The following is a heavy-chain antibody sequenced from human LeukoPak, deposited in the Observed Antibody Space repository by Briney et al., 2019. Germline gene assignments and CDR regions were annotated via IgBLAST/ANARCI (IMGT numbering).Heavy chain of an antibody. D-gene: IGHD5-24*01. V-gene: IGHV3-23*01. J-gene: IGHJ4*02. Sequence: GGSLRLSCAASGFTFSSYAMSWVRQAPGKGLEWVSAISGSGSSTYYADSVKGRFTISRDNSKNTLYLQMNSLRAEDTAVYYCAKDGRRDGYTSYFDYWGQGTLVTVSS. CDR3: AKDGRRDGYTSYFDY. CDR1: GFTFSSYA. CDR2: ISGSGSST.